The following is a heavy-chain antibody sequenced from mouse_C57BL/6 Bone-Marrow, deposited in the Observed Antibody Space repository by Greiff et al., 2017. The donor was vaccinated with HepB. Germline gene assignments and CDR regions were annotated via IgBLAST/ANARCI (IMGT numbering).Heavy chain of an antibody. CDR3: ARDGFYLGFAY. CDR2: IDPSDSET. CDR1: GYTFTSYW. D-gene: IGHD2-1*01. J-gene: IGHJ3*01. Sequence: VQLQQPGAELVRPGSSVKLSCKASGYTFTSYWMHWVKQRPIQGLEWIGNIDPSDSETHYNQKFKDKATLTVDKSSSTAYMQLSSLTSEDSAVYYCARDGFYLGFAYWGQGTLVTVSA. V-gene: IGHV1-52*01.